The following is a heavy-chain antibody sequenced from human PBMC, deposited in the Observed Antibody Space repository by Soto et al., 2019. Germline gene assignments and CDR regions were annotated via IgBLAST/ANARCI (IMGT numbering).Heavy chain of an antibody. CDR2: IYPGDSDT. Sequence: GESLKISCKGSGYDFDITWLAWVRQVPGKGLEWVGIIYPGDSDTRYSPSLEGQITLSVDKSIKTAYLQWRSLKDSDTATYYCARLERSFDRTGYLNGWGQGTLVTVSS. D-gene: IGHD3-22*01. J-gene: IGHJ4*02. V-gene: IGHV5-51*01. CDR1: GYDFDITW. CDR3: ARLERSFDRTGYLNG.